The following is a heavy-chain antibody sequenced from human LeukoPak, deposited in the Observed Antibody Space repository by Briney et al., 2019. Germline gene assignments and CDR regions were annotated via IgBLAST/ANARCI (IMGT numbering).Heavy chain of an antibody. CDR2: ISGSGGST. CDR1: GFTFSSYA. V-gene: IGHV3-23*01. D-gene: IGHD6-19*01. CDR3: AKDGDSIHVRQWLVWKAIDY. Sequence: GGSLRLSCAASGFTFSSYAMSWVRQAPGKGLEWVSAISGSGGSTYYADSVKGRFTISRDNSKNTLYLQMNSLRAEDTAVYYCAKDGDSIHVRQWLVWKAIDYWGQGTLVTVSS. J-gene: IGHJ4*02.